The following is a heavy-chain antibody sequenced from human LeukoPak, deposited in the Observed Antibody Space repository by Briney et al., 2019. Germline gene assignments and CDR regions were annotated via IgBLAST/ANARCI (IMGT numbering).Heavy chain of an antibody. CDR1: GGTFSSYA. J-gene: IGHJ4*02. V-gene: IGHV1-69*11. D-gene: IGHD6-19*01. CDR2: IIPILGTA. CDR3: AKMHSSGWYDDTYFDY. Sequence: ASVKVSCKASGGTFSSYAISWVRQAPGQGLEWMGRIIPILGTANYAQKFQGRVTITTDESTSTAYMELSSLRSEDTAVYYCAKMHSSGWYDDTYFDYWGQGTLVTVSS.